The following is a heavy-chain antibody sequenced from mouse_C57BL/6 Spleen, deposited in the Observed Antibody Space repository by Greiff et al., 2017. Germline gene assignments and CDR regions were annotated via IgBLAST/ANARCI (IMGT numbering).Heavy chain of an antibody. D-gene: IGHD2-1*01. CDR3: ARSGNSYWYFDV. CDR2: IYPGDGDT. Sequence: QVQLKESGAELVKPGASVKISCKASGYAFSSYWMHWVKQRPGKGLEWIGQIYPGDGDTNYNGKFKGKATLTADKSSSTAYMQLSSLTSEDSAVYFCARSGNSYWYFDVWGTGTTVTVSS. V-gene: IGHV1-80*01. CDR1: GYAFSSYW. J-gene: IGHJ1*03.